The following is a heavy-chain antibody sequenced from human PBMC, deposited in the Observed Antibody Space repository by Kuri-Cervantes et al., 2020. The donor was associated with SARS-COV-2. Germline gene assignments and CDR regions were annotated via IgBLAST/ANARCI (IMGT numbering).Heavy chain of an antibody. V-gene: IGHV3-30*18. Sequence: GGSLRLSCAASGFIFSNYGMHWVRQSPGKGLEWVAFTSYDGSNAYYADSVRGRFTVSRDNSKNTLSLQMNGLRAEDTVVYYCAKDIGTRSTNFVTYDYWGQGDLVTVSS. J-gene: IGHJ4*02. CDR1: GFIFSNYG. CDR2: TSYDGSNA. D-gene: IGHD2/OR15-2a*01. CDR3: AKDIGTRSTNFVTYDY.